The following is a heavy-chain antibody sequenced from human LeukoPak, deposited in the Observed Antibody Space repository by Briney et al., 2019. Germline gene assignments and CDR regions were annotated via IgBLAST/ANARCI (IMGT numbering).Heavy chain of an antibody. J-gene: IGHJ6*02. CDR1: GGSIRSSYYY. D-gene: IGHD3-10*01. CDR3: AKLNPMTLAGSSWYYSMDV. Sequence: SETLSLTCTVSGGSIRSSYYYWGWIRQPPGKGLEWIGSIYDSGSTYYNPSLKSRVTISVDTSKNQFSLKLRSVTAADTAVYYCAKLNPMTLAGSSWYYSMDVWGHGTAVTVSS. CDR2: IYDSGST. V-gene: IGHV4-39*07.